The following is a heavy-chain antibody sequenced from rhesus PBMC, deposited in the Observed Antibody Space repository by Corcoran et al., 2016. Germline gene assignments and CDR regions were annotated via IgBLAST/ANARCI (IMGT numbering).Heavy chain of an antibody. J-gene: IGHJ4*01. D-gene: IGHD6-31*01. CDR3: ARDPATGYFDF. CDR2: IDGSFGTT. V-gene: IGHV4-80*01. CDR1: GDSISANW. Sequence: QVQLQESGPGLVKPSETLSPIWIASGDSISANWWSWIRQPPGEGLEWIGGIDGSFGTTNYSPSLKSRVTISKDASRNQLSLKVTSVTAADTAVYYCARDPATGYFDFWGQGVLVPVSS.